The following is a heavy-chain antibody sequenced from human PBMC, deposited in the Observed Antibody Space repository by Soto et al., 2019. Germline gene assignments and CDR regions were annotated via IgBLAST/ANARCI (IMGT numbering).Heavy chain of an antibody. CDR2: ISSSASII. J-gene: IGHJ4*02. Sequence: GGSLRLSCAASGFTFSDYYMSWIRQAPGKGLEWVSYISSSASIIYYADSVKGRFTISRDNAKNSLYLQMNSLRAEDTAVYYCARDLSGYSSSWFDYWGQGTLVTVSS. CDR3: ARDLSGYSSSWFDY. V-gene: IGHV3-11*01. CDR1: GFTFSDYY. D-gene: IGHD6-13*01.